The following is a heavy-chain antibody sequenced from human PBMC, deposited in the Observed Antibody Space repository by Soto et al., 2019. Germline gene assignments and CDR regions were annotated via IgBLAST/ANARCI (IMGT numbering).Heavy chain of an antibody. CDR3: AKGRGRFKSGVQKTFDS. D-gene: IGHD2-8*01. Sequence: GGSLRLSCVASGFIFDTYAMSWVRQALGKGLEWVSAISGSGGTTYYADSVKGRLTISRDNSKNILYLQLNSLRVEDTAVYYCAKGRGRFKSGVQKTFDSWGQGTLVTVSS. V-gene: IGHV3-23*01. CDR2: ISGSGGTT. J-gene: IGHJ4*02. CDR1: GFIFDTYA.